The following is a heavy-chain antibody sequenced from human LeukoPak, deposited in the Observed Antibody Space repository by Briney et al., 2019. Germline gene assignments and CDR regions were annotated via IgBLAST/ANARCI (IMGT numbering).Heavy chain of an antibody. V-gene: IGHV3-74*01. Sequence: GGSLRLSCAASGFTFSSYWMHWVRQAPGKGLVWVSRINSDGSSTTYADSVKGRFTISRDNAKNTPYLQMNSLRAEDTAVYYCARSTTMYSSGWNGLDYWGQGTLVTVSS. CDR3: ARSTTMYSSGWNGLDY. CDR2: INSDGSST. J-gene: IGHJ4*02. D-gene: IGHD6-19*01. CDR1: GFTFSSYW.